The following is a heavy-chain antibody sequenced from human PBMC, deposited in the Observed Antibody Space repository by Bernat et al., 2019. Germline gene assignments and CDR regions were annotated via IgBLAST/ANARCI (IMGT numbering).Heavy chain of an antibody. D-gene: IGHD3-16*01. CDR2: ISYRGTT. Sequence: QAQLQESGPGLVKPSQTLSLTCTVSGGSISSGGYYWSWIRQHPGKGLEWIGCISYRGTTYYNPSLKSRVNISVDTSKKQFSLKLSSVTATDTAVYYCASGGYVDYYNGMDVWGQGTTVTVSS. J-gene: IGHJ6*02. CDR3: ASGGYVDYYNGMDV. V-gene: IGHV4-31*03. CDR1: GGSISSGGYY.